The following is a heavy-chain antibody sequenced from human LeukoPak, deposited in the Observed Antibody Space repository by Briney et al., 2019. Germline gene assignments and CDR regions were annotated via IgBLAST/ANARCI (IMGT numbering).Heavy chain of an antibody. CDR2: IYSGGST. CDR1: GFTVRSNY. D-gene: IGHD4-23*01. Sequence: GGSLRLSCAASGFTVRSNYMSWVRQAPGKGLEWCSVIYSGGSTYYADSVKGRFTISEHNSKNTLYLQMNGLRAEHTAVYYCARSRWSRDYFDYWGQGPLVTVSS. J-gene: IGHJ4*02. CDR3: ARSRWSRDYFDY. V-gene: IGHV3-53*04.